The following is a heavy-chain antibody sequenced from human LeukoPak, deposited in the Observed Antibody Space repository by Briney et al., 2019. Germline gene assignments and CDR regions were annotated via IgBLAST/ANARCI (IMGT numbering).Heavy chain of an antibody. V-gene: IGHV4-61*01. Sequence: SETLSLTCTVSGGSISSSSYYWSWIRQPPGKGLEWIGYFYYSGSTNYNPSLKSRVTISLDTSKNQFSLKLTSVTAADTAVYYCARLHRGEEAFDIWGQGTMVTVSS. CDR3: ARLHRGEEAFDI. CDR1: GGSISSSSYY. CDR2: FYYSGST. J-gene: IGHJ3*02.